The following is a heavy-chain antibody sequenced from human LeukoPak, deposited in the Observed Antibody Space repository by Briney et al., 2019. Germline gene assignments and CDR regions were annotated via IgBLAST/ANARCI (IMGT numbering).Heavy chain of an antibody. CDR2: ISGSGDNT. J-gene: IGHJ4*02. D-gene: IGHD6-13*01. V-gene: IGHV3-23*01. CDR3: AKDGYSSIPGFHFEY. Sequence: GGSLRLSCAASGFTFSSYAMSWVRQAPGKGLEWVSAISGSGDNTYYADSVKGRFTISRDNSKKTLYLHLNSLRVEDAAVYYCAKDGYSSIPGFHFEYWGQGTPVTVSS. CDR1: GFTFSSYA.